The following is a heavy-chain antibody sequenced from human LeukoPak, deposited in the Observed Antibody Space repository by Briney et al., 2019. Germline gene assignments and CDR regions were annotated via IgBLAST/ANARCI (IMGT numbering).Heavy chain of an antibody. CDR3: ARGPSGYHNT. Sequence: GGSLRLSCAASGFTFSNYWMTWFRQTPGKGLEWVGNIKPDGSEKYYVDSVKGRFTISRDNAKNSLFLQMSSLRVEDTAIYYCARGPSGYHNTGGQGTLVTVSS. CDR2: IKPDGSEK. D-gene: IGHD5-12*01. V-gene: IGHV3-7*01. CDR1: GFTFSNYW. J-gene: IGHJ4*02.